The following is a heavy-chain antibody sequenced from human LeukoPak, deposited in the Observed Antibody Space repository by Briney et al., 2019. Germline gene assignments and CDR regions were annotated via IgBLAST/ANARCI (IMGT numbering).Heavy chain of an antibody. Sequence: PGGSLRLSCAASGFTFSSYAMSWIRQPPGKGLEWIGEINHSGSTNYNPSLKSRVTISVDTSKNQFSLKLSSVTAADTAVYYCARVGYSSGWYFGYWGQGTLVTVSS. J-gene: IGHJ4*02. CDR3: ARVGYSSGWYFGY. CDR2: INHSGST. CDR1: GFTFSSYA. D-gene: IGHD6-19*01. V-gene: IGHV4-34*01.